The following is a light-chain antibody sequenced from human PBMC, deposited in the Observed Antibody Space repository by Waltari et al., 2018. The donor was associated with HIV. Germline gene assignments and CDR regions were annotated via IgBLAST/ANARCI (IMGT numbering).Light chain of an antibody. CDR2: EVS. Sequence: QSALTQPASVSGSPGQSTTISCTGTSSDVAGYNYVPWYQQHPGKAPKLMIYEVSNRPSGVSIRFSGSKSGNTASLTISGLQAEDEADYYCSSYTSSTFWVFGGGTKLTVL. CDR1: SSDVAGYNY. CDR3: SSYTSSTFWV. V-gene: IGLV2-14*01. J-gene: IGLJ3*02.